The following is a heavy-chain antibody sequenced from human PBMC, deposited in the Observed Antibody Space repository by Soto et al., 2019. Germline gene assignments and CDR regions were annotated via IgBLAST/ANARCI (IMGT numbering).Heavy chain of an antibody. Sequence: QVQLVQSGGEVKRPGASVKVSCKTSGYTFSNYGITWVRQAPGQPLDWLGWISLYSDGTNYAQKFQGRVSMTTDTSTTTAYMELRSLRSDDTAVYYCARVVSGVEAWFGPWGQGTLVTISS. D-gene: IGHD2-2*01. CDR1: GYTFSNYG. CDR3: ARVVSGVEAWFGP. V-gene: IGHV1-18*01. J-gene: IGHJ5*02. CDR2: ISLYSDGT.